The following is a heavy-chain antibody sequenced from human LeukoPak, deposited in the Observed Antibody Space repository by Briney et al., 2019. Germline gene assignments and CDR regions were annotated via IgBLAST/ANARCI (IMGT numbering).Heavy chain of an antibody. J-gene: IGHJ4*02. V-gene: IGHV3-23*01. Sequence: GGSLRLSCAASGSTFSSYAMSWVRQAPGKGLEWVSAISGSGGSTYYADSVKGRFTISRDNSKNTLYLQMNSLRAEDTAVYYCAKDHSPYYYDSSGHFDYWGQGTLVTVSS. CDR1: GSTFSSYA. CDR2: ISGSGGST. D-gene: IGHD3-22*01. CDR3: AKDHSPYYYDSSGHFDY.